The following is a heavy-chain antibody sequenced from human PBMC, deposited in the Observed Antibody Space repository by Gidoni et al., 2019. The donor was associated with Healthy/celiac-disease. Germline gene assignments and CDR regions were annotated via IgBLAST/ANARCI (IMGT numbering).Heavy chain of an antibody. Sequence: EAQLLESGGGLVQPGGSLRLSCAASGFTFRSYAMSWVRQAPGKGLEWVSAMSGNGGSTNYADSVKGRFTISRDNSKNTLYLQMNSLRAEDTAVFYCAKDRGYCSGGSCYPDFDYWGQGTLVTVSS. CDR2: MSGNGGST. CDR1: GFTFRSYA. D-gene: IGHD2-15*01. CDR3: AKDRGYCSGGSCYPDFDY. V-gene: IGHV3-23*01. J-gene: IGHJ4*02.